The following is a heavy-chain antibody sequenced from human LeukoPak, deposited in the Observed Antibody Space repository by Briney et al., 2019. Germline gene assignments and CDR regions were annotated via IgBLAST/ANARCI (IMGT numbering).Heavy chain of an antibody. V-gene: IGHV3-33*08. J-gene: IGHJ4*02. D-gene: IGHD6-19*01. Sequence: GGSLRLSCAASGFTFSSYAMSWVRQAPGKGLEWVAVVWYDGSNEYYADSVKGRFTISRDNSKDTLYLQMNSLRAEDTAVYYCVRDRYSSSSGGSFDYWGQGTLVTVSS. CDR3: VRDRYSSSSGGSFDY. CDR2: VWYDGSNE. CDR1: GFTFSSYA.